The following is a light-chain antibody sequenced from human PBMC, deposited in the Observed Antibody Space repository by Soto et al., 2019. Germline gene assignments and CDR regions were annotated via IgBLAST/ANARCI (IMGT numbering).Light chain of an antibody. V-gene: IGKV2-28*01. CDR3: MQALQTPFT. J-gene: IGKJ3*01. Sequence: DIVMTQSPLSLPVTPGEPASISCRSSQSLLHSNGYNYLDWYLQKPGQSPQLLIYLGSNRASGVPDRFSGRGSGTDFTLKISRVEAEDVGVYYCMQALQTPFTFGTGTKVDIK. CDR2: LGS. CDR1: QSLLHSNGYNY.